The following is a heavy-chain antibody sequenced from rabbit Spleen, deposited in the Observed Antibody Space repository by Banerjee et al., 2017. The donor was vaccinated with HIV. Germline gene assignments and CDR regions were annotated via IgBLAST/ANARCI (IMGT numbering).Heavy chain of an antibody. CDR3: ARDGAGGSYFAL. Sequence: QQQLEESGGGLVKPEGSLTLTCTASGFDFSSNAMCWVRQAPGKGLELIGCIYTGSGSTYYASWAKGRFTITRSTSLNTVTLQMTSLTAADTATYFCARDGAGGSYFALWGPGTLVTVS. CDR2: IYTGSGST. D-gene: IGHD8-1*01. CDR1: GFDFSSNA. V-gene: IGHV1S47*01. J-gene: IGHJ6*01.